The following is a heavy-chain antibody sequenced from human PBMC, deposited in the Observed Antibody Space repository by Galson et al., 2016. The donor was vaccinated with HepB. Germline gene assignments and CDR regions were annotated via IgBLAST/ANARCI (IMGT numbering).Heavy chain of an antibody. V-gene: IGHV4-61*02. CDR2: IYTTGST. J-gene: IGHJ4*02. D-gene: IGHD3-16*01. Sequence: TLSLTCTVSGGSISSGNYYWSWIRQPVGKGLEWVGLIYTTGSTSYNPSLKSRLTMSLDTSKNQFSLELGSVTAADTAIYYCGRELGSWGQGTLVTV. CDR3: GRELGS. CDR1: GGSISSGNYY.